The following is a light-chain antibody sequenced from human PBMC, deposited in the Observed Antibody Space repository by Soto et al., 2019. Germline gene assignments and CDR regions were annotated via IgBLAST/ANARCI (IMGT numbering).Light chain of an antibody. CDR3: KHYDSYHIFT. CDR2: KAS. Sequence: DIQMTQSPSTLSASVGDRVIITCRASQRINGWLAWYQQKPGKAPKLLIYKASILDSGVPSRFRGSGSGTEFTLTISSLQPDDFSPDYCKHYDSYHIFTFGPGTKVDIK. J-gene: IGKJ3*01. CDR1: QRINGW. V-gene: IGKV1-5*03.